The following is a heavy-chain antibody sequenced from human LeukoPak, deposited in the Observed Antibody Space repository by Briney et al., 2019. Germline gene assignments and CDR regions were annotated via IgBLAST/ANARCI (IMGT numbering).Heavy chain of an antibody. V-gene: IGHV4-30-4*01. CDR1: GGSISSGDYY. CDR2: IYYSGST. Sequence: PSETLSLTCTVSGGSISSGDYYWSWIRQPPGKGLEWIGYIYYSGSTYYNPSLKSRVTISVDTSKNQFSLKLSSVTAADTAVYYCATTSGYYYDSSGSLGYYFDYWGQGTLVTVSS. J-gene: IGHJ4*02. CDR3: ATTSGYYYDSSGSLGYYFDY. D-gene: IGHD3-22*01.